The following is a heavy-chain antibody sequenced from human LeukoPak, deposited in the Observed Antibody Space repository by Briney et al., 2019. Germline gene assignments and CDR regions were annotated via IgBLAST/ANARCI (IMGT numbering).Heavy chain of an antibody. V-gene: IGHV4-59*12. D-gene: IGHD3-16*01. J-gene: IGHJ4*02. CDR1: GGSISSYY. Sequence: PSETLSLTCTVSGGSISSYYWSWIRQPPGKGLEWIGYIYYSGSTNYNPSLKSRVTISVDTSKNQFSLKLSSVTAADTAVYYCARVRIMITFGGLDYFDYWGQGTLVTVSS. CDR2: IYYSGST. CDR3: ARVRIMITFGGLDYFDY.